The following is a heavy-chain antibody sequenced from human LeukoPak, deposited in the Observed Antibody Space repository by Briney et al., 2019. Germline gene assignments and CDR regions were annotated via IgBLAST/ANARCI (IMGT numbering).Heavy chain of an antibody. Sequence: ASVKVSCKASGYTFTSYGINWVRQAPGQGLEWMGWISAYNDNTNYAQKLQGRGTMTTDTSTSTAYMELRSLRSDDTAVYYCARGLLGDYGMDVWGKGTTVTVSS. CDR2: ISAYNDNT. V-gene: IGHV1-18*04. J-gene: IGHJ6*04. CDR1: GYTFTSYG. CDR3: ARGLLGDYGMDV. D-gene: IGHD5-18*01.